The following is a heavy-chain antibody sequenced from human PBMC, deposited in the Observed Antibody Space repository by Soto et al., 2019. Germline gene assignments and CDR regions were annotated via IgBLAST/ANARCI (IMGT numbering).Heavy chain of an antibody. CDR2: IVPIYRTA. D-gene: IGHD3-10*01. CDR3: AIAGGYYAPIFDY. V-gene: IGHV1-69*13. CDR1: GGTFSSYR. Sequence: SVKVSCKASGGTFSSYRINWVRQAPGQGLEWVGGIVPIYRTADYAQKFQGRVTITADESARTSYMELRSLKSQDTAVYYCAIAGGYYAPIFDYWGQGTLVTVSS. J-gene: IGHJ4*02.